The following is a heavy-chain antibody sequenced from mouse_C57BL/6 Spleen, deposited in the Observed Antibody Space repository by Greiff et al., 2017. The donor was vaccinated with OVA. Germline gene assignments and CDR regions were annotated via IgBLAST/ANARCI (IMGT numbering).Heavy chain of an antibody. CDR3: ARDHGYYLMDY. CDR2: ISYDGSN. Sequence: EVKLQESGPGLVKPSQSLSLTCSVTGYSITSGYYWNWIRQFPGNKLEWMGYISYDGSNNYNPSLKNRISITRDTSKNQFFLKLNSVTTEDTATYYCARDHGYYLMDYWGQGTSVTVSS. J-gene: IGHJ4*01. CDR1: GYSITSGYY. D-gene: IGHD2-3*01. V-gene: IGHV3-6*01.